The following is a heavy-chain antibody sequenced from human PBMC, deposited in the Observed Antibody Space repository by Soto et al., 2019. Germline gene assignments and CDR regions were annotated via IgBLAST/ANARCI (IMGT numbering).Heavy chain of an antibody. CDR1: GFSFSTYD. Sequence: GGSLRLSCAASGFSFSTYDMDWVRQAPGKAPEWIAHISTTSFTIYYADSAKGRFTISRDNARNSLYLEMKSLRDEDTAVYYCARDRCFDGSCYSASDSWGQGTLVTVSS. CDR3: ARDRCFDGSCYSASDS. CDR2: ISTTSFTI. D-gene: IGHD2-15*01. J-gene: IGHJ5*01. V-gene: IGHV3-48*02.